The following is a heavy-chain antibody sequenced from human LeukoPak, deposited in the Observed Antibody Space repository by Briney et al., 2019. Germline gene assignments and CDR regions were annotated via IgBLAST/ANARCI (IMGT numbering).Heavy chain of an antibody. CDR2: IYPGDSDT. D-gene: IGHD5-24*01. V-gene: IGHV5-51*01. J-gene: IGHJ4*02. Sequence: AGESLKISCKGSGYSFTSYWIGWVRQMPGKGLEWMGIIYPGDSDTRYSPSFQGQVTISADKSISTAYLQWSSLKASDTAMYYCARPRRRDGYNYVGYFDYWGQGTLVTVSS. CDR3: ARPRRRDGYNYVGYFDY. CDR1: GYSFTSYW.